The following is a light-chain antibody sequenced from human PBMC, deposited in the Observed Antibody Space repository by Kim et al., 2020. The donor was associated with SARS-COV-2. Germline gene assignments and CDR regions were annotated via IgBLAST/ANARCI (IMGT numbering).Light chain of an antibody. CDR3: QTWDSTALYV. V-gene: IGLV3-1*01. CDR1: KLGDKY. J-gene: IGLJ1*01. Sequence: SYELTQPPSVSVSPGQTASITCSGDKLGDKYVCWYQQKPGQSPVLVIYQNIQRPSGIPERFSGSNSGNTATMTISGTQAMDEADYYCQTWDSTALYVFGT. CDR2: QNI.